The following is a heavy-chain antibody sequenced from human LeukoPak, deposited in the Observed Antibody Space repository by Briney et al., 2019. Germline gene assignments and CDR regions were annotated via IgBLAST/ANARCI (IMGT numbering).Heavy chain of an antibody. D-gene: IGHD3-10*01. V-gene: IGHV4-59*08. CDR1: GGSISTYY. Sequence: SETLSLTCTVSGGSISTYYWSWIRQPPGKGLEWIGYIYYSGSTNSNPSLKSRVTISVDTSKNQFSLKLSSVTAADTAVYYCARRTYGSGSYYLDCWGQGTLVTVSS. CDR2: IYYSGST. CDR3: ARRTYGSGSYYLDC. J-gene: IGHJ4*02.